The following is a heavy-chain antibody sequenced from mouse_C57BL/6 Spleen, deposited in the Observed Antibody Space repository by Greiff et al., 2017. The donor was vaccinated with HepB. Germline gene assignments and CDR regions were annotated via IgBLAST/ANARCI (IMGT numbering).Heavy chain of an antibody. CDR3: ARLDGSSPYYFDY. D-gene: IGHD1-1*01. J-gene: IGHJ2*01. CDR2: IYPGDGDT. V-gene: IGHV1-80*01. CDR1: GYAFSSYW. Sequence: VQLQQSGAELVKPGASVKISCKASGYAFSSYWMNWVKQRPGKGLEWIGQIYPGDGDTNYNGKFKGKATLTADKSSSTAYMQLSSLTSEDSAVYFCARLDGSSPYYFDYWGQGTTLTVSS.